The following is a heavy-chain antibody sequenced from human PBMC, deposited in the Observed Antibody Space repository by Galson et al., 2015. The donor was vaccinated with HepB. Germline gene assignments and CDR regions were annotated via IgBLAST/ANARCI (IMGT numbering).Heavy chain of an antibody. CDR3: ATSSANKWNALDM. CDR1: GFTFSSYG. Sequence: SLRLSCAASGFTFSSYGMHWVRQVPGKGLEWVAIISYDGTNTYYADSVKGRFTISRDTSKNTLDLQMNSLRAEDTAVYYCATSSANKWNALDMWGQGTMVTVSS. D-gene: IGHD1-1*01. CDR2: ISYDGTNT. J-gene: IGHJ3*02. V-gene: IGHV3-30*03.